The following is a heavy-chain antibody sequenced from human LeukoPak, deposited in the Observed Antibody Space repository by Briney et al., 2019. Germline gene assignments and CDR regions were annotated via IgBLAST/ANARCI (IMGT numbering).Heavy chain of an antibody. V-gene: IGHV4-61*01. CDR2: IYYSGST. CDR1: GGSIGSGSYY. Sequence: NTSETLSLTCTVSGGSIGSGSYYWSWIRQPPGKGLEWIGYIYYSGSTNYNPSLKSRVTISVDTSKNQFSLKLSSVTAADTAVYYCAARGNEGRRHWYFDLWGRGTLVTVSS. J-gene: IGHJ2*01. CDR3: AARGNEGRRHWYFDL. D-gene: IGHD4-23*01.